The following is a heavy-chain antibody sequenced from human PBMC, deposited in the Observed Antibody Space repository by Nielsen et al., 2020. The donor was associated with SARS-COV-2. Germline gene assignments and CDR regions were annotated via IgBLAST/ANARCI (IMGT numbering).Heavy chain of an antibody. J-gene: IGHJ6*02. V-gene: IGHV1-3*01. CDR2: INAGNGNT. CDR3: AREAQHGYYYYGMDV. Sequence: ASVKVSCRASGYTFTSYAMHWVRQAPGQRLEWMGWINAGNGNTKYSQKFQGRVTITRDTSASTAYMELSSLRSEDTAVYYCAREAQHGYYYYGMDVWGQGTTVTVSS. CDR1: GYTFTSYA.